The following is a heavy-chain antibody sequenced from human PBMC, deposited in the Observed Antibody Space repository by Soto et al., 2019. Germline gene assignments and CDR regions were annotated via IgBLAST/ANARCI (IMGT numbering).Heavy chain of an antibody. D-gene: IGHD3-3*01. CDR3: XXXXXXFGIVTRLDH. V-gene: IGHV1-18*01. Sequence: QLMQSGVEVRKPGASVKVSCKTSGYIFSSFGVSWVRQAPGQGLEWVGWISTYTGKTEYAPNVQDRFTMTTDTSXSTAYMXXRNLTSDDTAVYYCXXXXXXFGIVTRLDHWGQGTLVTVSS. CDR1: GYIFSSFG. CDR2: ISTYTGKT. J-gene: IGHJ4*02.